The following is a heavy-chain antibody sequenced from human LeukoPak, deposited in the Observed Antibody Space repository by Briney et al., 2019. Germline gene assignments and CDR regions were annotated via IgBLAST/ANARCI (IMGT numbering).Heavy chain of an antibody. CDR2: VYYSGTT. V-gene: IGHV4-34*01. CDR3: ARINPTIAAFDY. Sequence: SETLSLTCAVYGGSFSGYYWGYIRQPPGTGLVWIGTVYYSGTTYYNSSLESRLTMSLDTSKNQFSLKLTSVTAADTAVYYCARINPTIAAFDYWGQGALVTVSS. J-gene: IGHJ4*02. CDR1: GGSFSGYY. D-gene: IGHD6-13*01.